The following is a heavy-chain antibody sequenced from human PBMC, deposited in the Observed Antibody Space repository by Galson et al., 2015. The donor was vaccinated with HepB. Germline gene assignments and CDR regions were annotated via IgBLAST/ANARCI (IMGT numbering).Heavy chain of an antibody. D-gene: IGHD3-22*01. CDR1: GYSFTSYW. V-gene: IGHV5-51*01. CDR2: IYPGDSDT. CDR3: AKHPIWDSSGYDSFDI. Sequence: QSGAEVKKPGESLKISCKGSGYSFTSYWIGWVRQMPGKGLEWMGIIYPGDSDTRYSPSFQGQVTISADKSISTAYLEWSSLKDSDTSMYYCAKHPIWDSSGYDSFDIWGQGTMVTVSS. J-gene: IGHJ3*02.